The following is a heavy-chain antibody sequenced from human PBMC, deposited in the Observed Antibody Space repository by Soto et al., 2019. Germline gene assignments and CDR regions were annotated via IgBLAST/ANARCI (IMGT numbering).Heavy chain of an antibody. V-gene: IGHV3-30*18. CDR3: AKGIGYCSGGSCYLDYYDYGMHV. CDR1: GFTFSSYG. D-gene: IGHD2-15*01. CDR2: ISYDGSNK. J-gene: IGHJ6*02. Sequence: QVQLVESGGGVVLPGRSLRLSCAASGFTFSSYGMHWVRQAPGKGLEWVAVISYDGSNKYYADSVKGQFTISRDNSKSTLYLQMNSLRAEDTAVYYCAKGIGYCSGGSCYLDYYDYGMHVWGQGTTVTVSS.